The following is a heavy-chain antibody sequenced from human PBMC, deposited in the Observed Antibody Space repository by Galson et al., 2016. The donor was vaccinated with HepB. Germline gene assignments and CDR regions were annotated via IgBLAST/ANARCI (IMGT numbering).Heavy chain of an antibody. CDR3: ARRRDGMDV. CDR2: MHPDDSGT. J-gene: IGHJ6*01. Sequence: QSGAEVKKPGESLKISCQGSGYTFTDYWIGWVRQMPGKGLEWMGIMHPDDSGTRYSPSFQGQVTFSADKSISTAYLQWSSLKASDTAMYYCARRRDGMDVWGQGTTVIVSS. CDR1: GYTFTDYW. V-gene: IGHV5-51*01.